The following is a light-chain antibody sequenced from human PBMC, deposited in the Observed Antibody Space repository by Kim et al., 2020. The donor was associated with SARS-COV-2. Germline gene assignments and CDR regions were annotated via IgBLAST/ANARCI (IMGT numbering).Light chain of an antibody. V-gene: IGKV1-5*03. J-gene: IGKJ1*01. CDR3: QQYSNYWT. CDR1: QSISSW. Sequence: DIQMTQSPSTLSASVGDRVTITCRASQSISSWLAWYQQQPGKAPKLLISKASNLESGVPSRFSGSGSGTEFTLTISTLHPDDFAIYYCQQYSNYWTFGQGTKVDIK. CDR2: KAS.